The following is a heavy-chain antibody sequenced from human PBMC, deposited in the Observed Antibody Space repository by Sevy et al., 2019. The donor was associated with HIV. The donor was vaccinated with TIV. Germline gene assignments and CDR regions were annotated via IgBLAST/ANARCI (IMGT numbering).Heavy chain of an antibody. CDR1: GFAFSSHA. Sequence: GGSLRLSCAASGFAFSSHAMHWVRQAPGKGLEWVAVISYEGTEAFYAASVGGRFTISRDNSKNMLSLQINSLRPEDTAVYYCARDGGYSIKWYPRYWGHGTLVTVSS. D-gene: IGHD6-13*01. J-gene: IGHJ4*01. V-gene: IGHV3-30-3*01. CDR3: ARDGGYSIKWYPRY. CDR2: ISYEGTEA.